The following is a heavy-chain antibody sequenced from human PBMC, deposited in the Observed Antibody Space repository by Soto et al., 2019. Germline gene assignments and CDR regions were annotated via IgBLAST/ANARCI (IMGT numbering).Heavy chain of an antibody. CDR1: GYSFTSYW. V-gene: IGHV5-10-1*01. Sequence: GESLKISCKGYGYSFTSYWISWVRQMPGKGLEWMGRIDPSDSYTNYSPSFQGHVTISADKSISTAYLQWSSLKASDTAMYYCASQLRLAYYYGMDVWGQGTTVTVSS. CDR3: ASQLRLAYYYGMDV. CDR2: IDPSDSYT. D-gene: IGHD3-3*01. J-gene: IGHJ6*02.